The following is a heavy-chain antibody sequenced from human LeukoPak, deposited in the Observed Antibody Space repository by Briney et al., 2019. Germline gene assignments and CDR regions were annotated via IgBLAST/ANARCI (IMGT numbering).Heavy chain of an antibody. CDR3: ARAPTFWKAGFDP. CDR1: GGSFSGYY. V-gene: IGHV4-34*01. D-gene: IGHD3-3*01. Sequence: KPSETLSLTCAVYGGSFSGYYWSWIRQPPGKGLEWIGEINHSGSTNYNPSLKSRVTISVDTSKNQFSLKLSSVTAADTAVYYCARAPTFWKAGFDPWGQGTLVTVSS. J-gene: IGHJ5*02. CDR2: INHSGST.